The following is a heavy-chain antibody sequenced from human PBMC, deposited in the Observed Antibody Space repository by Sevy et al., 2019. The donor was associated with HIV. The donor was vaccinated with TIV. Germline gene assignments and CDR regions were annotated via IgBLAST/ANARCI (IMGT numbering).Heavy chain of an antibody. CDR2: FDPEDGET. Sequence: ASVKVSCKVSGKTLSQLSMHWVRQAPGKELEWMGSFDPEDGETIYAQKFQGRVTMTEDTSTDTAYMELSSLKSEDTAVFYCAITKDYYDSSGYPFDYWGQGTLVTVSS. D-gene: IGHD3-22*01. J-gene: IGHJ4*02. V-gene: IGHV1-24*01. CDR3: AITKDYYDSSGYPFDY. CDR1: GKTLSQLS.